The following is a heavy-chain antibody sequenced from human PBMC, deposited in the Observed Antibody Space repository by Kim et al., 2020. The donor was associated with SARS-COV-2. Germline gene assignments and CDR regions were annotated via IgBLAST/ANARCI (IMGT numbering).Heavy chain of an antibody. CDR2: MNPNSGNT. D-gene: IGHD6-13*01. CDR1: GYTFISYD. V-gene: IGHV1-8*01. CDR3: ARRIATAGTPLQH. J-gene: IGHJ1*01. Sequence: ASVKVSCKASGYTFISYDINWVRQATGQGPEWMGWMNPNSGNTGYAQKFQGRVTMTSNTSTSTAYMELSSLTSEDTAVYYCARRIATAGTPLQHWGQGSLVTVSS.